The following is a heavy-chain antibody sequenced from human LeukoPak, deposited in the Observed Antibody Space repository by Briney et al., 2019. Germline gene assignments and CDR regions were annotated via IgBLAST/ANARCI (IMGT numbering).Heavy chain of an antibody. V-gene: IGHV4-61*02. Sequence: PSQTLSLTCTVSGGSISSGSYYWSWIRQPAGKGLEWIGRIYTSGSTNYNPSLKSRVTISVDTSKNQFSLKLSSVTAADTAVFYCARGNYQDSGYYGSGYFYGMDVWGQGTTVTVSS. D-gene: IGHD3-22*01. CDR3: ARGNYQDSGYYGSGYFYGMDV. J-gene: IGHJ6*02. CDR2: IYTSGST. CDR1: GGSISSGSYY.